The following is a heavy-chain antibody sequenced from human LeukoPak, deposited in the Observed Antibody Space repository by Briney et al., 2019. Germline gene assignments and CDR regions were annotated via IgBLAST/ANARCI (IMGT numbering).Heavy chain of an antibody. V-gene: IGHV3-21*06. J-gene: IGHJ6*02. CDR1: GFTFSSYS. D-gene: IGHD3-16*02. CDR3: ARDMITFGGVIASIGYYYYGMDV. Sequence: PGGSLRLSCAASGFTFSSYSMDWVRQAPGKGLEWVSSISSGGSYLYYTASVKGRFTISRDNAKNLLSLQMNSLRAEDTAVYYCARDMITFGGVIASIGYYYYGMDVWGQGTTVTVSS. CDR2: ISSGGSYL.